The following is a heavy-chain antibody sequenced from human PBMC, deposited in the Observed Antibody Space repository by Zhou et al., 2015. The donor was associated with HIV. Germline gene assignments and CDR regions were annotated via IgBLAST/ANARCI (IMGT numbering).Heavy chain of an antibody. D-gene: IGHD2-2*01. J-gene: IGHJ6*02. CDR2: IIPIFGTA. V-gene: IGHV1-69*06. CDR3: ARALKGYCSSTSCYLNYYYYGMDV. Sequence: QVQLVQSGAEVKKPGSSVKVSCKASGGTFSSYAISWVRQAPGQGLEWMGGIIPIFGTANYAQKFQGRVTITADKSTSTAYMELSSLLYEDAAVYYCARALKGYCSSTSCYLNYYYYGMDVWGQGTTVTVSS. CDR1: GGTFSSYA.